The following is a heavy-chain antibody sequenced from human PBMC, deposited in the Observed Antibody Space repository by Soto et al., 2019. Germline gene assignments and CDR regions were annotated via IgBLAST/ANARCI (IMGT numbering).Heavy chain of an antibody. D-gene: IGHD3-10*01. V-gene: IGHV4-59*01. CDR3: ARGYYGSGSYYNVNYYYSIDV. J-gene: IGHJ6*03. CDR1: GGSISRYY. Sequence: SETLSLTCTVSGGSISRYYWSWIRQPPGKGLEWIGYIYYSGSTNYNPPLKSRVTISVDTSKNQFSLKLSSVTAADTAVYYCARGYYGSGSYYNVNYYYSIDVRGKGTTVTVSS. CDR2: IYYSGST.